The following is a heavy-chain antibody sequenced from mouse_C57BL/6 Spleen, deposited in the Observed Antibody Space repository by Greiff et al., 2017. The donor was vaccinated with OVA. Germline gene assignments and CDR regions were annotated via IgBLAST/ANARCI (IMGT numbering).Heavy chain of an antibody. CDR3: TGDTVVAFDY. CDR2: IDPETGGT. Sequence: SGAELVRPGASVTLSCKASGYTFTDYEMHWVKQTPVQGLEWIGAIDPETGGTAYNQKFKSKAILTADKSSSTAYMELRSLTSEDSAVYYCTGDTVVAFDYWGQGTTLTVSS. V-gene: IGHV1-15*01. CDR1: GYTFTDYE. J-gene: IGHJ2*01. D-gene: IGHD1-1*01.